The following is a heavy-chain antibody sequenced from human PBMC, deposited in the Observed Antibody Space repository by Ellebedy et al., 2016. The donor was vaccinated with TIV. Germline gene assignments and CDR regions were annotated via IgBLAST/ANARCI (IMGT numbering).Heavy chain of an antibody. CDR3: ARDLAAGKQYYYYYGMDA. CDR1: GGTFRSSA. J-gene: IGHJ6*02. D-gene: IGHD6-13*01. V-gene: IGHV1-69*13. Sequence: AASVKVSCKASGGTFRSSAISWLRQARGQGLEWMGGIIPVFGTANYAQNFQGRVTITADESTSTAYMELRSLRSDDTAVYYCARDLAAGKQYYYYYGMDAWGQGTTVTVSS. CDR2: IIPVFGTA.